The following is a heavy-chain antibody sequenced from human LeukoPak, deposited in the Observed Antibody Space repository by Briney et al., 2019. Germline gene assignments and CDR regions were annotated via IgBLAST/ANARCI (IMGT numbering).Heavy chain of an antibody. Sequence: SETLSLTCTVSGGSISSSSYYWGWIRQPPGKGLEWIGRISTSGSTNYNPSLKSRVTMSVDTSKNQFSLMLSSVTAADTAVYYCTRVTYYDILTGYGFDYWGQGTLVTVSS. V-gene: IGHV4-61*02. CDR2: ISTSGST. D-gene: IGHD3-9*01. CDR1: GGSISSSSYY. J-gene: IGHJ4*02. CDR3: TRVTYYDILTGYGFDY.